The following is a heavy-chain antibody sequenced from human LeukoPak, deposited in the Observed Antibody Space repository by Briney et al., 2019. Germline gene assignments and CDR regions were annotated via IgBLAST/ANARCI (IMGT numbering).Heavy chain of an antibody. D-gene: IGHD1-26*01. CDR2: IYTSGST. Sequence: PSETLSLTCVVSGGSISSGSYYWSWIRQPAGKGLEWIGRIYTSGSTNYNPSLKSRVTISVDTSKNQFSLKLSSVTAADTAVYYCARRPLPGAYDYWGQGTPVTVSS. CDR1: GGSISSGSYY. V-gene: IGHV4-61*02. CDR3: ARRPLPGAYDY. J-gene: IGHJ4*02.